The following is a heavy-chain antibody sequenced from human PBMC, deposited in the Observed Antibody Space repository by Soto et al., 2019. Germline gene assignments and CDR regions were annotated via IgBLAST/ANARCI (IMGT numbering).Heavy chain of an antibody. CDR2: IYHSGST. CDR1: GGSISSSNW. CDR3: ARRIVVVPAAIRGLKWFDP. D-gene: IGHD2-2*01. J-gene: IGHJ5*02. Sequence: SSETLSLTCAVSGGSISSSNWWSWVRQPPGKGLEWIGEIYHSGSTNYNPSLKSRVTISVDKSKNQFSLKLSSVTAADTAVYYCARRIVVVPAAIRGLKWFDPLGQGTLVTVSS. V-gene: IGHV4-4*02.